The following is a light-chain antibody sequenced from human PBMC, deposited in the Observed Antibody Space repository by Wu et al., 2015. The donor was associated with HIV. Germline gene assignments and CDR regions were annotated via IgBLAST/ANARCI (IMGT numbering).Light chain of an antibody. Sequence: DIQMTQSPSSVSASVGDRVTITCRASQSVGRWLAWYQQKPGKAPKLLIYASSSLQRGVPSRFSGSGSGTEFSLTISSLQPEDFAVYYCQQRSNWPPLIFGGGTKVEIK. J-gene: IGKJ4*01. CDR3: QQRSNWPPLI. V-gene: IGKV1-12*01. CDR1: QSVGRW. CDR2: ASS.